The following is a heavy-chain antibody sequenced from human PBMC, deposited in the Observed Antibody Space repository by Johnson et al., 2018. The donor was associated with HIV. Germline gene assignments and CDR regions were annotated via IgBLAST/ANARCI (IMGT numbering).Heavy chain of an antibody. J-gene: IGHJ3*02. CDR1: GFTFSSYG. V-gene: IGHV3-30*19. Sequence: QVQLVESGGGVVQPGGSLRLSCAASGFTFSSYGMHWVRQAPGKGLEWVAFISYDGSNKYYVDSAKGRFTISRDNSKNTLYLQLNSLRAEDTAVYYCARQGARPQWDAFDIWGQGTMVTVSS. CDR2: ISYDGSNK. D-gene: IGHD2-8*01. CDR3: ARQGARPQWDAFDI.